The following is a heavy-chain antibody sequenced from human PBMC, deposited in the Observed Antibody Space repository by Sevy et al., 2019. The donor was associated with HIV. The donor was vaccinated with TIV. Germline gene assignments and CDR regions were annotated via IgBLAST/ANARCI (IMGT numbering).Heavy chain of an antibody. CDR3: ARSEVIGYSSSWSTPFFGGDVNFDY. CDR1: GGSISSSSYY. V-gene: IGHV4-39*01. CDR2: IYYSGST. J-gene: IGHJ4*02. D-gene: IGHD6-13*01. Sequence: SETLSLTCTVSGGSISSSSYYWGWIRQPPGKGLEWIGSIYYSGSTYYNPSLKSRVTISVDTSKNQFSLKLSSVTAADTAVYYCARSEVIGYSSSWSTPFFGGDVNFDYWGQGTLVTVSS.